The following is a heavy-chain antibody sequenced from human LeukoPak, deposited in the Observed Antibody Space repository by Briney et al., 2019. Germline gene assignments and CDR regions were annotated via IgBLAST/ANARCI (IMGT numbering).Heavy chain of an antibody. CDR2: ISAYNGNT. CDR3: ARSNYYDSRSWGFDI. V-gene: IGHV1-18*01. CDR1: GYTFTSYG. Sequence: ASVKVSCKASGYTFTSYGISWVRQAPGQGLEWMGWISAYNGNTNYAQKLQGRVTMTTDTSTSTAYMELSSLRSEDTAVYYCARSNYYDSRSWGFDIWGQGTMVTVSS. D-gene: IGHD3-22*01. J-gene: IGHJ3*02.